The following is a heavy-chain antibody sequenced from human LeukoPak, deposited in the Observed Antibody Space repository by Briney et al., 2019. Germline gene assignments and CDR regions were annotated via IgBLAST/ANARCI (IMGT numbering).Heavy chain of an antibody. CDR1: GYTFTHYA. Sequence: ASVKVSCKASGYTFTHYAISWARQAPGQGLEWMGWISAYNGNTNYAQKLQGRVTMTTDTSTSTAYMELRSLRSDDTAVYYCARDFRLTGHPRGDYWGQGTLVTVSS. CDR3: ARDFRLTGHPRGDY. J-gene: IGHJ4*02. CDR2: ISAYNGNT. D-gene: IGHD3-16*01. V-gene: IGHV1-18*01.